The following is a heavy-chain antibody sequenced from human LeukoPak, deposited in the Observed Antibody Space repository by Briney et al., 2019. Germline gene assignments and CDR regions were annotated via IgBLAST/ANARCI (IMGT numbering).Heavy chain of an antibody. CDR1: GFTFSSYA. CDR2: ISYDGSNK. Sequence: PGGSLRLSCAASGFTFSSYAMHWVRQAPGKGLEWVAVISYDGSNKYYADSVKGRFTISRDNSKNTLYLQMNSLRAEDTAVYYCARDQTIFGVVTPFDYWGQGTLVTVSS. CDR3: ARDQTIFGVVTPFDY. J-gene: IGHJ4*02. D-gene: IGHD3-3*01. V-gene: IGHV3-30-3*01.